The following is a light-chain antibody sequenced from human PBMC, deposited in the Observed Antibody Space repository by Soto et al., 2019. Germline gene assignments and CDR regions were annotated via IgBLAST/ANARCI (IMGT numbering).Light chain of an antibody. CDR2: DNN. Sequence: QSVLTQPPSVSGAPGQRVTISCIGSSSNVGSYYGVHWYQQLPGAAPKLLISDNNNRPSGVADRFSGSKSGTSASLVITGLQTEDEADYYCQTYDSRLSASIFGGGTKLTVL. J-gene: IGLJ2*01. V-gene: IGLV1-40*01. CDR3: QTYDSRLSASI. CDR1: SSNVGSYYG.